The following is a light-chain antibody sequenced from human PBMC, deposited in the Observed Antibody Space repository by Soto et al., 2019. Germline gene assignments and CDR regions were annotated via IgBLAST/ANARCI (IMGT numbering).Light chain of an antibody. CDR3: QQVNRYRIT. CDR1: QGISSY. J-gene: IGKJ5*01. Sequence: DIQLTQSPSFLSASVGDRVTISCRASQGISSYLAWYQQNPGKAPKLLIYAASTLQSGVPSRFSGSGSGTECTLTITSLQPEYFATYYCQQVNRYRITFGQGTRMEIK. CDR2: AAS. V-gene: IGKV1-9*01.